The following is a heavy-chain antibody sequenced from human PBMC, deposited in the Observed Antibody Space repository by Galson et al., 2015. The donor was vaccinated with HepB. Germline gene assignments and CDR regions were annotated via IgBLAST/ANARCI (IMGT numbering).Heavy chain of an antibody. J-gene: IGHJ3*02. CDR3: ARQGGSIAAAGKGGAFDI. Sequence: QSGAEVKKPGESLKISCKGSGYSFTSYWIGWVRQMPGKGLEWMGIIYPGDSDTRYSPSFQGQVTISADKSISTAYLQWSSLKASEAAMFYCARQGGSIAAAGKGGAFDIWRQGTMVTASS. D-gene: IGHD6-13*01. CDR2: IYPGDSDT. CDR1: GYSFTSYW. V-gene: IGHV5-51*01.